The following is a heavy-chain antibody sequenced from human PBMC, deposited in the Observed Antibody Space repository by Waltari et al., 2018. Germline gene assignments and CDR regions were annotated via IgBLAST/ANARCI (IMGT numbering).Heavy chain of an antibody. CDR2: FSYNGNT. D-gene: IGHD2-21*01. CDR3: ARGLGAIY. V-gene: IGHV4-39*07. Sequence: QLQMQESGPGLVRPSETLSLTCAVSGGSITTITYFWGWIRQPPGKGLEWIASFSYNGNTYYNPSLKSRGTISGDTSKNQFSLLLSSVTAADTAVYYCARGLGAIYWGHGTLVTVSS. CDR1: GGSITTITYF. J-gene: IGHJ4*01.